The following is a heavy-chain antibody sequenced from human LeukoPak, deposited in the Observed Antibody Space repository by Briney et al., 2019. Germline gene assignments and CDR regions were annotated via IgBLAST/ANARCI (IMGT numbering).Heavy chain of an antibody. CDR1: GFTFSTYG. CDR2: IWPDGSYK. CDR3: ARAVGPFDY. V-gene: IGHV3-33*01. Sequence: GGSLRLSCAASGFTFSTYGIHWVRQAPGKGLEWVAAIWPDGSYKYYANSVKGRFTISRDNSKNTVYLQMNTLRDEDTAVYYCARAVGPFDYWGQGTLVTVSS. J-gene: IGHJ4*02. D-gene: IGHD3-16*01.